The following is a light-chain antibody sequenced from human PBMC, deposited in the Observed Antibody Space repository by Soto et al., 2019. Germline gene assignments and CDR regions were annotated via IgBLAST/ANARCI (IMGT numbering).Light chain of an antibody. CDR3: AAGDDSLNGVV. CDR2: SNN. Sequence: QSVLTQPPSASGTPGQRVTISCSGRSSNLGSNTVNWYQQLPRTAPKLLIYSNNQRPPGVPDRFSGSTSGTAASLAISGLQSEDEADYYCAAGDDSLNGVVFGGGTKVTVL. CDR1: SSNLGSNT. J-gene: IGLJ2*01. V-gene: IGLV1-44*01.